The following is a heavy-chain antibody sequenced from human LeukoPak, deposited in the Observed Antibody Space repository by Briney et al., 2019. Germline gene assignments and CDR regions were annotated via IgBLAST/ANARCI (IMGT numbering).Heavy chain of an antibody. Sequence: ASVKVSCKASGYTFTGYYMHWVRQAPGQGLEWMGRINPNSGGTNYAQKFQGRVTMTRDTSISTAYMELSRLRSDDTAVYYCARSEGSLGINWFDPWGQGTLVTVSS. D-gene: IGHD1-14*01. J-gene: IGHJ5*02. V-gene: IGHV1-2*06. CDR2: INPNSGGT. CDR3: ARSEGSLGINWFDP. CDR1: GYTFTGYY.